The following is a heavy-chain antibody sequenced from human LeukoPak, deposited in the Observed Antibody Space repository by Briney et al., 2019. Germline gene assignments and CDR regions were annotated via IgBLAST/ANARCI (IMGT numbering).Heavy chain of an antibody. D-gene: IGHD3-22*01. V-gene: IGHV4-39*01. J-gene: IGHJ3*02. CDR3: ARSTYYYDSSGYYDAFDI. CDR1: GGSINSSTYY. Sequence: SETLSLTCTVSGGSINSSTYYWGCLRQPPGKGLEWIGTIYYSGSTYYNPSLKSRVTISVDTSKNQFSLKLSSVTAADTAVYYCARSTYYYDSSGYYDAFDIWGQGTMVTVSS. CDR2: IYYSGST.